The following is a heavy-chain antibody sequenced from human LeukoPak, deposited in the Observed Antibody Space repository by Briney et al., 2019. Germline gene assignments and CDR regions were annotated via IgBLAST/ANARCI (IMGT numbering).Heavy chain of an antibody. Sequence: GGSLRLSCAASGFTFSNAWMSWVRQAPGKGLEWVSAISGSGGSTYYADSVKGRFTISRDNSKNTLYLQMNSLRAEDTAVYYCAKDQVQSYYYDSSGYLYWGQGTLVTVSS. J-gene: IGHJ4*02. CDR3: AKDQVQSYYYDSSGYLY. V-gene: IGHV3-23*01. CDR1: GFTFSNAW. CDR2: ISGSGGST. D-gene: IGHD3-22*01.